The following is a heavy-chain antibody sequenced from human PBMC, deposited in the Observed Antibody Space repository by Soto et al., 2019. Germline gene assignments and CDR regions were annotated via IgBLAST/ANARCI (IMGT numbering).Heavy chain of an antibody. D-gene: IGHD3-22*01. CDR3: ARGGYYYDSSGYYQPLIDT. V-gene: IGHV4-38-2*01. CDR1: SYSISSGYY. J-gene: IGHJ5*02. CDR2: IYHSGST. Sequence: PSETLSLTCAVSSYSISSGYYWGWIRQPPGKGLEWIGSIYHSGSTYYNPSLKSRVTISVDTSKNQFSLKLNSVTAADTAVYYCARGGYYYDSSGYYQPLIDTWGQGNLVTVSS.